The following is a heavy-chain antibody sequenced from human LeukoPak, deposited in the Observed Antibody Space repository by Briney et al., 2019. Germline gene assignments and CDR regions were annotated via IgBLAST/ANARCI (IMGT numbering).Heavy chain of an antibody. J-gene: IGHJ4*02. CDR3: ARGVRIAVAAPHLNY. D-gene: IGHD6-19*01. CDR1: GGSFSGYH. CDR2: IDHSGST. V-gene: IGHV4-34*01. Sequence: SETLSLTCAVYGGSFSGYHWNWFRQPPGKGLEWIGEIDHSGSTNYNPSLKSRVTISVDTSKNQFSLNLSSVTAADTAVYFCARGVRIAVAAPHLNYWGQGTLVTVSS.